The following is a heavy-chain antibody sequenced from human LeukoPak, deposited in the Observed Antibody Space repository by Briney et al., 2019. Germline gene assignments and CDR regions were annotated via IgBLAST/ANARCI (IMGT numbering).Heavy chain of an antibody. J-gene: IGHJ4*02. D-gene: IGHD3-9*01. Sequence: SETLSLTCTVSGGSIRSYYWSWIRQPPGKGLEWIGYIYYSGSTNYNPSLKSRVTISVDTSKNQFSLKLSSVTAADTAVYYCARLIRYFDWFPFDYWGQGTLVTVSS. CDR2: IYYSGST. V-gene: IGHV4-59*08. CDR1: GGSIRSYY. CDR3: ARLIRYFDWFPFDY.